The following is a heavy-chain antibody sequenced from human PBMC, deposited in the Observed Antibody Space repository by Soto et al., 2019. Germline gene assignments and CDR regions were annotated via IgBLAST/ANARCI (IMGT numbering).Heavy chain of an antibody. J-gene: IGHJ6*02. Sequence: PGGSLRLSCAASGFTFSSYGMHWVRQAPGKGLEWVAVIWYDGSNKYYADSVKGRFTISRDNSKNALYLQMNSLRAEDTAVYYCARGGFRVPPRYYYYGMDVWGQGTTVTVSS. CDR1: GFTFSSYG. CDR3: ARGGFRVPPRYYYYGMDV. V-gene: IGHV3-33*01. D-gene: IGHD3-10*01. CDR2: IWYDGSNK.